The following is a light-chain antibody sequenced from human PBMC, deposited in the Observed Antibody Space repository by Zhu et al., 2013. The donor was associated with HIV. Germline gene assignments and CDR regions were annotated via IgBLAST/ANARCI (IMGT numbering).Light chain of an antibody. CDR1: QGISSY. CDR3: QQFKSFPLT. Sequence: DIQLTQSPSFLSASVGDRVTITCWASQGISSYLAWYQQKPGKAPKLLIYAASTLQSGVPSRFSGSGSGTEFTLTISSLQPEDFATYYCQQFKSFPLTFGGGTKVEIK. J-gene: IGKJ4*01. V-gene: IGKV1-9*01. CDR2: AAS.